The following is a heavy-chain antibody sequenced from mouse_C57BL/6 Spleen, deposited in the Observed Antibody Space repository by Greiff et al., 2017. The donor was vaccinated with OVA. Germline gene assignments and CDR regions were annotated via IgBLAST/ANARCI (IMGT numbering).Heavy chain of an antibody. CDR1: GFTFTDYY. V-gene: IGHV7-3*01. CDR2: IRNKANGYTT. D-gene: IGHD3-3*01. Sequence: EVKLVESGGGLVQPGGSLSLSCAASGFTFTDYYMSWVRQPPGKALEWLGFIRNKANGYTTEYSASVKGRFTISRDNSQSILYLQMNALRAEDSATYYCARYRDAGDYWGQGTTLTVSS. CDR3: ARYRDAGDY. J-gene: IGHJ2*01.